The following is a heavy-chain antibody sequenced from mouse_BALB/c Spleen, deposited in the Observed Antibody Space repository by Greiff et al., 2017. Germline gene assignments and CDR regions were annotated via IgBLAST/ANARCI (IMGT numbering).Heavy chain of an antibody. CDR1: GFNIKDYY. Sequence: EVQLQQSGAELVRPGALVKLSCKASGFNIKDYYMHWVKQRPEQGLEWIGWIDPENGNTIYDPKFQGKASITADTSSNPAYLQLSSLTSEDTAVYYCARAYYGNDRYFDVWGAGTTVTVSS. J-gene: IGHJ1*01. V-gene: IGHV14-1*02. CDR3: ARAYYGNDRYFDV. D-gene: IGHD2-9*01. CDR2: IDPENGNT.